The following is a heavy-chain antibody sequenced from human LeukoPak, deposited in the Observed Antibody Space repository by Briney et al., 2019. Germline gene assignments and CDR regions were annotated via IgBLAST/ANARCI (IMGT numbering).Heavy chain of an antibody. V-gene: IGHV3-21*01. CDR3: AKDLTGAKGSYYFDY. CDR1: GFTFSRYS. Sequence: GGSLRLSCAASGFTFSRYSMNWVRQAPGKGLEWVSSISSSSSYIYYADSVKGRFTISRDNSKNTLYLQMNSLRAEDTAVYYCAKDLTGAKGSYYFDYWGQGTLVTVSS. D-gene: IGHD1-26*01. J-gene: IGHJ4*02. CDR2: ISSSSSYI.